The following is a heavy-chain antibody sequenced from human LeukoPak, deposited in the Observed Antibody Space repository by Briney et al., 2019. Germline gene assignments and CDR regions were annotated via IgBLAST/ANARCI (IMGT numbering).Heavy chain of an antibody. V-gene: IGHV1-8*03. J-gene: IGHJ6*03. Sequence: ASVKVSCKASGYTFTSYDINWVRQATGQGLEWMGWMNPNSGNTGYAQKFQGRVTITRNTSISTACMELSSLRSEDTAVYYCARGALKTHYDFWSGYYSHYYYYMDVWGKGTTVTVSS. CDR3: ARGALKTHYDFWSGYYSHYYYYMDV. CDR1: GYTFTSYD. D-gene: IGHD3-3*01. CDR2: MNPNSGNT.